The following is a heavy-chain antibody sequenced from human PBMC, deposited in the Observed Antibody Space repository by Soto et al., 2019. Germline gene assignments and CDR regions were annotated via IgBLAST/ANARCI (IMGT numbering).Heavy chain of an antibody. CDR1: GGSISSGDYY. J-gene: IGHJ6*02. V-gene: IGHV4-30-4*01. CDR3: ARVGLQGYYYGRDV. CDR2: IYYSGSP. Sequence: QVQLQESGPGLVKPSQTLSLTCTVSGGSISSGDYYWSWIRQPPGKGLEWIGYIYYSGSPYYNPSRKSRVTISVDTSKNHCPLKLSSVHAADTAVYYCARVGLQGYYYGRDVWGQGTTVTVSS. D-gene: IGHD4-4*01.